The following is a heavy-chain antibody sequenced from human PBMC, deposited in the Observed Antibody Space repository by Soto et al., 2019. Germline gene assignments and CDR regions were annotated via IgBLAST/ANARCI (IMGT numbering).Heavy chain of an antibody. CDR1: GYTFVDYA. D-gene: IGHD2-21*01. CDR3: TREAIVAENWFDP. V-gene: IGHV1-3*01. CDR2: MNPKTGNI. Sequence: QVQLVQSGAEVKRPGASVKISCRASGYTFVDYALHWVRQAPGQGLEWVGWMNPKTGNIKYSHNFEDRASITRDRATSTAYMELRGLRSEDTAVYFCTREAIVAENWFDPWGQRTLVTVSS. J-gene: IGHJ5*02.